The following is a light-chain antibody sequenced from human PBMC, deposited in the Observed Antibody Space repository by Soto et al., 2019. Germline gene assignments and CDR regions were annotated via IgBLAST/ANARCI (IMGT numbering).Light chain of an antibody. J-gene: IGKJ2*01. Sequence: EIVLTQSAATLSLSPGERATLSCRASQSVSSYLAWYQQKPGQAPRLLIYDASNRATGIPARFSGGGSGTDFTLTSSSLEPEDFAVYYCQQRFNWPRFTFGQGTKLEIK. V-gene: IGKV3-11*01. CDR2: DAS. CDR3: QQRFNWPRFT. CDR1: QSVSSY.